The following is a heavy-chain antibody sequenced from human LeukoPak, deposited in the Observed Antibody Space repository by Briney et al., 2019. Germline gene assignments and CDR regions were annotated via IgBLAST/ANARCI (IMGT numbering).Heavy chain of an antibody. J-gene: IGHJ6*02. Sequence: SETLSLTCTVSGGSISSYYWSWIRQPPGKGLEWTGYIYYSGSTNYNPSLKSRVTISVDTSKNQFSLKLSSVTAADTAVYYCATTRDQHNPYYYYYGMDVWGQGTTVTVSS. CDR1: GGSISSYY. CDR2: IYYSGST. V-gene: IGHV4-59*08. CDR3: ATTRDQHNPYYYYYGMDV. D-gene: IGHD2-2*01.